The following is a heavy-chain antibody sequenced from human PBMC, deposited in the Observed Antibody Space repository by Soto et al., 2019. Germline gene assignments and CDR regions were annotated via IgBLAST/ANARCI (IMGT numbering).Heavy chain of an antibody. CDR3: ARELGLAAAAGTLDY. D-gene: IGHD6-13*01. J-gene: IGHJ4*02. CDR2: IYYSGST. V-gene: IGHV4-61*01. CDR1: GGSVSSGSYY. Sequence: SETLSLTCTVSGGSVSSGSYYWSWIRQPPGKGLEWIGYIYYSGSTNYNPSLKSRVTISVDTSKNQFSLKLSSVTAADTAVYYCARELGLAAAAGTLDYWGQGTLVTVSS.